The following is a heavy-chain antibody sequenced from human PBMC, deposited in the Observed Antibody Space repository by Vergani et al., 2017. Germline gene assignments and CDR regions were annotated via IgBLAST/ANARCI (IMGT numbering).Heavy chain of an antibody. CDR2: IYSGGST. CDR3: AREDTTVGGWYFDL. V-gene: IGHV3-53*01. CDR1: GFTVSSNY. J-gene: IGHJ2*01. Sequence: VQLVESGGGVVQPGRSLRLSCAASGFTVSSNYMSWVRQAPGKGLEWVSVIYSGGSTYYADSVKGRFTISRDNSKNTLYLQMNSLRAEDTAVYYCAREDTTVGGWYFDLWGRGTLVTVSS. D-gene: IGHD4-23*01.